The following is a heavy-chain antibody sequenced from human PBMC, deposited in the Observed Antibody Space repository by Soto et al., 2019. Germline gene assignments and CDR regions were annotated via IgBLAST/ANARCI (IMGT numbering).Heavy chain of an antibody. Sequence: EVQLVESGGGLVQPGGSLRLSCAVSGFTFNRHWMSWVRQTPGKGLEWVASIKEDGSEKSYVDSVKGRFTISRDNAKNSLFLQMNRLRVEDAAVYYGVRTGWTPPAHWGQGTLVTVSS. J-gene: IGHJ4*02. V-gene: IGHV3-7*01. CDR3: VRTGWTPPAH. D-gene: IGHD6-19*01. CDR1: GFTFNRHW. CDR2: IKEDGSEK.